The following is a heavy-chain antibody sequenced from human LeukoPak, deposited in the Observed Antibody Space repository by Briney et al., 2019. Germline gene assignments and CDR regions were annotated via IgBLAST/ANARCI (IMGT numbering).Heavy chain of an antibody. CDR2: IYYSGST. D-gene: IGHD5-18*01. Sequence: SETLSLTCTVSGGSISSYYWSWIRQPPGKGLEWIGYIYYSGSTNYNPSLKSRVTISVDTSENQFSLKLSSVTAADTAVYYCARQRRGYSYVGGNFDYWGQGTLVTVSS. J-gene: IGHJ4*02. CDR1: GGSISSYY. V-gene: IGHV4-59*08. CDR3: ARQRRGYSYVGGNFDY.